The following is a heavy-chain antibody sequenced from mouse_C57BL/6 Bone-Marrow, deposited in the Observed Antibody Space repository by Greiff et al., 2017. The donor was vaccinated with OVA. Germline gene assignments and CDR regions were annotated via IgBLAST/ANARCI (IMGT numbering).Heavy chain of an antibody. Sequence: VQLKQPGAELVKPGASVKLSCKASGYTFTSYWMHWVKQRPGQGLEWIGMIHPNSGSTNYNEKFKSKATLTVDKSSSTAYMQLSSLTSEDSAVYYCAREGLTINYYFDYWGQGTTLTVSS. J-gene: IGHJ2*01. CDR2: IHPNSGST. D-gene: IGHD3-3*01. V-gene: IGHV1-64*01. CDR3: AREGLTINYYFDY. CDR1: GYTFTSYW.